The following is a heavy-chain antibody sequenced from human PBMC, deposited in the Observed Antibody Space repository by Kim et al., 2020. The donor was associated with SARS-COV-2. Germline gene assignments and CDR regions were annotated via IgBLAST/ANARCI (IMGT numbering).Heavy chain of an antibody. J-gene: IGHJ6*02. CDR1: GYTFTSYY. CDR2: INPSGGST. V-gene: IGHV1-46*01. Sequence: ASVKVSCKASGYTFTSYYMHWVRQAPGQGLEWMGIINPSGGSTSYAQKFQGRVTMTRDTSTSTVYMELSSLRSEDTAVYYCARDCPSLTGYYDSSGYFLGSHYYYYGMDVWGQGTTVTVSS. CDR3: ARDCPSLTGYYDSSGYFLGSHYYYYGMDV. D-gene: IGHD3-22*01.